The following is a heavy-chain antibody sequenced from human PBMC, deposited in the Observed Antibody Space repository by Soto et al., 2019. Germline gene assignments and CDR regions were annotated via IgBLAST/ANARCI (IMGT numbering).Heavy chain of an antibody. J-gene: IGHJ6*02. D-gene: IGHD4-17*01. CDR2: INSDGRST. Sequence: GGSLRLSCAASGFTFSSYWMHWVRQAPGKGLVWVSRINSDGRSTSYADSVKGRFTVSRDNAKNTLYLQMNSLRAEDTAVYYFARVVADDGDSDYYYYVMYVWRRGTTVTV. CDR3: ARVVADDGDSDYYYYVMYV. CDR1: GFTFSSYW. V-gene: IGHV3-74*01.